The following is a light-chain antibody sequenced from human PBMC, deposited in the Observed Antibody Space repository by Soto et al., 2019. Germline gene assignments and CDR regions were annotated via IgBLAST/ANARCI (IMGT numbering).Light chain of an antibody. Sequence: IMPHSLVTQVVTPGEPTPSTCRHRQCALHNNTYNALDWYVQRPGQSPQLFCYFGSTLSHGVSHRFSGSGSVTDITLKINRVDAQDVGPYYCTHALKSLTFGQGARMGL. CDR2: FGS. V-gene: IGKV2-28*01. CDR1: QCALHNNTYNA. J-gene: IGKJ5*01. CDR3: THALKSLT.